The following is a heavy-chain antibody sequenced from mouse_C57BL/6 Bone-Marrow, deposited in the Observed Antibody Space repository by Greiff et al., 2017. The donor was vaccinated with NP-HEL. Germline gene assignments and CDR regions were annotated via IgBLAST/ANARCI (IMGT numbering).Heavy chain of an antibody. D-gene: IGHD1-1*01. J-gene: IGHJ4*01. Sequence: QVQLQQPGAELVKPGASVKLSCKASGYTFTSYWMHWVKQRPGQGLEWIGMIHPNSGSTNYNEKFKSKATLTVDKSSSTAYMQLSSLTSEDSAVYYCATTVVARNYAMDYWGQGTSVTVSS. CDR2: IHPNSGST. V-gene: IGHV1-64*01. CDR1: GYTFTSYW. CDR3: ATTVVARNYAMDY.